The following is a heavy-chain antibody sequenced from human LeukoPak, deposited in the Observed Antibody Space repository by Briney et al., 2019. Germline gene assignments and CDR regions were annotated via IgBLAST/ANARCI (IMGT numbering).Heavy chain of an antibody. V-gene: IGHV3-7*04. CDR2: IKQDGSEK. Sequence: GGSLRLSCAASGFTFSSYWMSWVRQAPGKGLEWVANIKQDGSEKYCVDSVKGRFTISRDNAKNSLYLQMNSLRAEDTAVYYCARDVEMATPGIDYWGQGTLVTVSS. CDR1: GFTFSSYW. J-gene: IGHJ4*02. D-gene: IGHD5-24*01. CDR3: ARDVEMATPGIDY.